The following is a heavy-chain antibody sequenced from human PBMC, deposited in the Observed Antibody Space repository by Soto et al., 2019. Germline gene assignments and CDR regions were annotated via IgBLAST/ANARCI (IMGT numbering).Heavy chain of an antibody. D-gene: IGHD3-3*01. J-gene: IGHJ5*02. CDR1: GFSLSNARMG. V-gene: IGHV2-26*01. CDR2: IFSNDEK. Sequence: SGPTLVNPTETLTLTCTVSGFSLSNARMGVSWIRQPPGKALEWLAHIFSNDEKSYSTSLKSRLTISKDTSKSQVVFTMTNMDPVDAATYYCARIRGTYYDFWSGPNNWFDPWGQGTLVTVSS. CDR3: ARIRGTYYDFWSGPNNWFDP.